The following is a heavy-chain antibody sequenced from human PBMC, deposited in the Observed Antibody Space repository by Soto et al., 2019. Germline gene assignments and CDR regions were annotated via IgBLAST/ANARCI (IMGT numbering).Heavy chain of an antibody. D-gene: IGHD2-15*01. J-gene: IGHJ6*03. CDR1: GGSISSGGYY. CDR3: AREICSGGSCYWGDYYYYYMDV. V-gene: IGHV4-31*03. Sequence: PSETLSLTCTVSGGSISSGGYYWSWIRQHPGKGLEWIGYIYYSGSTYYNPSLKSRVTISVDTSKNQFSLKLSSVTAADTAVYYCAREICSGGSCYWGDYYYYYMDVWGKGTTVTVSS. CDR2: IYYSGST.